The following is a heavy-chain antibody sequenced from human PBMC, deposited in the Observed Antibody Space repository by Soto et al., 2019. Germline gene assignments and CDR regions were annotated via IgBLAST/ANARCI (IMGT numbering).Heavy chain of an antibody. J-gene: IGHJ4*02. CDR3: AREAFYYDSSGYHYYFDY. CDR2: IYYSGST. Sequence: PSEPLSLTCTVSGGSISSYCGSWVRQPPGKGLEWIGYIYYSGSTNYNPSLKSRVTISVDTSKNQFSLKLSSVTAADTAVYYCAREAFYYDSSGYHYYFDYWGQGTLVTVSS. D-gene: IGHD3-22*01. V-gene: IGHV4-59*01. CDR1: GGSISSYC.